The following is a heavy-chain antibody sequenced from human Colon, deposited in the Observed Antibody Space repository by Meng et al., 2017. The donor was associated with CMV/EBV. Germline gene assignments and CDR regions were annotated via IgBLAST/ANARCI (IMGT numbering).Heavy chain of an antibody. CDR3: ATQRWDGVEVSLRLFYFDN. CDR1: SS. D-gene: IGHD1-26*01. Sequence: SSWPSLRRSPGMSLESISVTYQPAVTNYSPSLYCPATISLDTSKNQFSLKLSSVTAADTAVYYCATQRWDGVEVSLRLFYFDNWGQGTLVTVSS. CDR2: TYQPAVT. V-gene: IGHV4-34*01. J-gene: IGHJ4*02.